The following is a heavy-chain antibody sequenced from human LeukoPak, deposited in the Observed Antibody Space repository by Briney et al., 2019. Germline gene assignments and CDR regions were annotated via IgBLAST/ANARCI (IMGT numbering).Heavy chain of an antibody. Sequence: GASVKVSCKTSGYSFTAFYIHWVRQATGQGLEWMGWIHPRSGETNYAYKFKGRVTMTRDTSISTVYMDLGSLGSDDTAVYYCARDGEYGTGSYYRGCFDYWGQGILVTVSS. D-gene: IGHD3-10*01. CDR2: IHPRSGET. V-gene: IGHV1-2*02. CDR3: ARDGEYGTGSYYRGCFDY. J-gene: IGHJ4*02. CDR1: GYSFTAFY.